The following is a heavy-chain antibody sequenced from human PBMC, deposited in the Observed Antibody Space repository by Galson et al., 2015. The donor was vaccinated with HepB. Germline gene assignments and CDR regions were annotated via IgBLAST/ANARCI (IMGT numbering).Heavy chain of an antibody. D-gene: IGHD6-13*01. J-gene: IGHJ4*02. CDR1: GFTFSNFD. V-gene: IGHV3-21*01. Sequence: SLRLSCAASGFTFSNFDMNWVRQAPGKGLEWVSSISSSSSYIYHADSVNGRFTISRDNAKNSLYLQMNSLRAEDTAVYYCARGPYGNNWYIDYFDYWGQGTLVTVSS. CDR3: ARGPYGNNWYIDYFDY. CDR2: ISSSSSYI.